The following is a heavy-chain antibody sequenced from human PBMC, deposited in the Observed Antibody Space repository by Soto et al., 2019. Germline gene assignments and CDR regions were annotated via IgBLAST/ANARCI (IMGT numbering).Heavy chain of an antibody. J-gene: IGHJ5*02. CDR2: ISSDGGTT. D-gene: IGHD1-1*01. CDR3: ARVSNWNNWFDP. V-gene: IGHV3-74*01. CDR1: GFTFSNYW. Sequence: EVQLVESGGGLVKPGGSLRLSSAASGFTFSNYWMHWVREAPGKGLVWVSRISSDGGTTTYADSVKGRFTISRDNAKDTLYLQMNSLRAEDTAVYYCARVSNWNNWFDPWGQGTLVTVSS.